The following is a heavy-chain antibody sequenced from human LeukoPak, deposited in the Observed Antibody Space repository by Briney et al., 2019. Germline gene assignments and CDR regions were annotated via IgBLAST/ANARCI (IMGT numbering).Heavy chain of an antibody. Sequence: GASVKVSCKVSGYTLTELSMHWVRQAPGKGLEWMGGFDAEDGEAIYAQDFQGRVSLTEDTVADTGYMELTSLRSEDTAIYYCTTDLPDSDPFDIWGQGTMVTVSS. CDR1: GYTLTELS. CDR2: FDAEDGEA. CDR3: TTDLPDSDPFDI. J-gene: IGHJ3*02. D-gene: IGHD1-14*01. V-gene: IGHV1-24*01.